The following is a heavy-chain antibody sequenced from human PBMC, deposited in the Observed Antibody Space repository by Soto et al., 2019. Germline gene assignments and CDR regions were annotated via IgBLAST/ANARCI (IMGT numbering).Heavy chain of an antibody. V-gene: IGHV3-30-3*01. CDR3: AREIAAAGKIPLYYYYYGMDV. D-gene: IGHD6-13*01. CDR2: ISYDGSNK. CDR1: GFTFSSYA. Sequence: QVQLVESGGGVVQPGRSLRLSCAASGFTFSSYAMHWVRQAPGKGLEWVAVISYDGSNKYYADSVKGRFTISRDNSKNTLYLQMNSLRAEDTAVYYCAREIAAAGKIPLYYYYYGMDVWGQGTTVIVSS. J-gene: IGHJ6*02.